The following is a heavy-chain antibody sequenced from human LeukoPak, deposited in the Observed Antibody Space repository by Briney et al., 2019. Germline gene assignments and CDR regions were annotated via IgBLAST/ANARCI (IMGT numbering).Heavy chain of an antibody. J-gene: IGHJ4*02. CDR1: GGSFSGYY. CDR3: ARHRSGWLQSSFDY. V-gene: IGHV4-34*01. Sequence: SQTLSLTCAVYGGSFSGYYWSWIRQPPGKGLEWIGEVNHSGSTNYNPSLKSRVTISVDTSKNQFSLKLSSVTAADTAVYYCARHRSGWLQSSFDYWGQGTLVTVSS. CDR2: VNHSGST. D-gene: IGHD5-24*01.